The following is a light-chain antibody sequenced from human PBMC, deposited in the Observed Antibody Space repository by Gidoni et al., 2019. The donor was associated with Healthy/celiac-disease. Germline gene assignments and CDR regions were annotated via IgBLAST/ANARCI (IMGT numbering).Light chain of an antibody. J-gene: IGKJ1*01. CDR1: QSISSY. Sequence: DIQMTHTPSSLYASVGDRVTITCRASQSISSYLNWYQQKPGKAPKLLIYAASSLQSGVPSRFSGSGSGTDFTLTISSLQPEDFATYYCQQSYSTPWAFGQGTKVEIK. V-gene: IGKV1-39*01. CDR3: QQSYSTPWA. CDR2: AAS.